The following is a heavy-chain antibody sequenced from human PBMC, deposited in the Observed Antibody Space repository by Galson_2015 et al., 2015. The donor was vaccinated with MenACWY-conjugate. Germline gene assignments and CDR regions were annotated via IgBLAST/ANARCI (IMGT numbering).Heavy chain of an antibody. J-gene: IGHJ4*02. CDR3: ARGVNLASMAGY. Sequence: ETLSLTCTVSGGPISRFYWSWIRQFPGKGLEWIGYMYYSGSANYNPSLKSRVTISVDTSKNQFSLNLTSVTAADTAVYYCARGVNLASMAGYWGQGTLVTVSS. V-gene: IGHV4-59*01. D-gene: IGHD2-8*01. CDR1: GGPISRFY. CDR2: MYYSGSA.